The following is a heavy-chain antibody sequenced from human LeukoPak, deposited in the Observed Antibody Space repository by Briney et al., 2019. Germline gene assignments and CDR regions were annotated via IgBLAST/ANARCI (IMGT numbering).Heavy chain of an antibody. Sequence: SETPSLTCTVSGGSITSYYWSWIQQPPGKGLEWIGFLSYSGTSNYNPSLKSRVTISLDTSKNQLSLKLSSVTAADTAVYYCARMQGPRYFDLWGRGTLVTVSS. J-gene: IGHJ2*01. CDR3: ARMQGPRYFDL. V-gene: IGHV4-59*08. CDR1: GGSITSYY. CDR2: LSYSGTS.